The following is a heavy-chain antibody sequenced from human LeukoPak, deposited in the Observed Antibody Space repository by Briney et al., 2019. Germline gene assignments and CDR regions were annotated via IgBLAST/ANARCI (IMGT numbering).Heavy chain of an antibody. CDR2: TNTDGSST. V-gene: IGHV3-74*03. D-gene: IGHD4-23*01. CDR3: YGANAEY. CDR1: GFTLSSYW. Sequence: GGSLRHSCAASGFTLSSYWMHWVRQAPGKGLVWVSGTNTDGSSTMYADSVKGRFTIARDNAKNTLYLQMNSVRAEDTAVYYCYGANAEYWGRGTLVTVSS. J-gene: IGHJ1*01.